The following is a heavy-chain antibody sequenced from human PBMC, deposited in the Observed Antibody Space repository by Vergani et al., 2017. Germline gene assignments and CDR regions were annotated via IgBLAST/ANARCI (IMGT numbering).Heavy chain of an antibody. CDR2: IRYDGSNK. CDR3: AKDAYYYDSSGYSTPGDY. D-gene: IGHD3-22*01. V-gene: IGHV3-30*02. J-gene: IGHJ4*02. CDR1: GFTFSSYG. Sequence: QVQLVESGGGVVQPGGSLRLSCAASGFTFSSYGMHWVRQAPGKGLEWVAFIRYDGSNKYYADSVKGRFTISRDNSKNTLYLQMNSLRAEDTAVYYCAKDAYYYDSSGYSTPGDYWGQRTLVTVSS.